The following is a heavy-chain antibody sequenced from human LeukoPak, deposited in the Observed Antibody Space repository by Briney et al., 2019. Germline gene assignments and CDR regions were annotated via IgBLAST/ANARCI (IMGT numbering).Heavy chain of an antibody. Sequence: GGSLRLSCAASGFTFSSYSMNWVRQAPGKGLEWVSGISWNSGSIGYADSVKGRFTISRDNAKNSLYLQMNSLRAEDMALYYCAKEAAAAGHIDYWGQGTLVTVSS. CDR3: AKEAAAAGHIDY. CDR1: GFTFSSYS. J-gene: IGHJ4*02. CDR2: ISWNSGSI. D-gene: IGHD6-13*01. V-gene: IGHV3-9*03.